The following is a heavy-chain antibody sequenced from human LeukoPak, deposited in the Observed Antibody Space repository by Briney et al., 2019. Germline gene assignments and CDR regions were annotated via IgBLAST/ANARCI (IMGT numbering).Heavy chain of an antibody. CDR2: IIPIFGTA. CDR1: GGTFSSYA. J-gene: IGHJ3*02. CDR3: AREFGGATLSDAFDI. Sequence: SVKVSCKASGGTFSSYAISWVRQAPGQGLEWMGGIIPIFGTANYAQKFQGRVTMTRDTSISTAYMELSRLRSDDTAVYYCAREFGGATLSDAFDIWGQGTMVTVS. D-gene: IGHD1-26*01. V-gene: IGHV1-69*05.